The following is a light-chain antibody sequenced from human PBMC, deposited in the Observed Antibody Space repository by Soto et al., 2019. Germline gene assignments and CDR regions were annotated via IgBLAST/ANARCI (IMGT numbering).Light chain of an antibody. CDR3: QQSYSTPFT. V-gene: IGKV1-39*01. Sequence: DIQMTQSPSSLSASVGDRVTITCRASQSISNYLNWFQQKPGKAPKLLIHAASSLQSGVPSRFSGSRSGTDFTLTISSLQPEDFATYYCQQSYSTPFTFGPGTKVDLK. J-gene: IGKJ3*01. CDR1: QSISNY. CDR2: AAS.